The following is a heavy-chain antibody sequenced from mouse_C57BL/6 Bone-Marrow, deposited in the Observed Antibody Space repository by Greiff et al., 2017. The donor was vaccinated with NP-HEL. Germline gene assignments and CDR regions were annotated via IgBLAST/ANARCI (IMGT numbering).Heavy chain of an antibody. CDR2: IRLKSDNYAT. CDR1: GFTFSNYW. Sequence: EVKLVESGGGLVQPGGSMKLSCVASGFTFSNYWMNWVRQSPEKGLEWVAQIRLKSDNYATHYAVSVKGRFTISRDDSKSSVYLQMNNLKAEDTGIYYCAGFLYYYGSSPYYFDYWGQGTTLTVSS. D-gene: IGHD1-1*01. V-gene: IGHV6-3*01. CDR3: AGFLYYYGSSPYYFDY. J-gene: IGHJ2*01.